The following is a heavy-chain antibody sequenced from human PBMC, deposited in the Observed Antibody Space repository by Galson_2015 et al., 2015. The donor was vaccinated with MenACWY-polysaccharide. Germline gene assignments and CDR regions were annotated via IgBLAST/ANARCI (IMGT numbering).Heavy chain of an antibody. CDR1: GYTFTSYD. Sequence: SVKVSCKASGYTFTSYDINWVRQATGQGLEWMGWMNPNSGNTGYAQKFQGRVTMTRNTSISTAYMELSSLTSEDTVVYYCARWRLQGCAFDIWGQGTMVTASS. CDR3: ARWRLQGCAFDI. CDR2: MNPNSGNT. V-gene: IGHV1-8*01. J-gene: IGHJ3*02.